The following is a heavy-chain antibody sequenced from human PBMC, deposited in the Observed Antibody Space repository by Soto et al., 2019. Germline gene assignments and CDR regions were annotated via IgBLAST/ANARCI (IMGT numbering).Heavy chain of an antibody. CDR1: GGTFSSYA. V-gene: IGHV1-18*01. J-gene: IGHJ5*02. CDR3: ARDPHEFWTSYWFDP. Sequence: ASVKVSCKASGGTFSSYAISWARQAPGQGLELMGWISAYDGKTTYAEKFQGRVTLTTDTSTSTAYMELRSLRSDDTAIYYCARDPHEFWTSYWFDPWGQGTPVTVSS. D-gene: IGHD3-3*01. CDR2: ISAYDGKT.